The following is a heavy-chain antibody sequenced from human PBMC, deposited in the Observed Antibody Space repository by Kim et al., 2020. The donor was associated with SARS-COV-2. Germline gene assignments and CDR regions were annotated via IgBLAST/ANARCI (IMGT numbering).Heavy chain of an antibody. V-gene: IGHV1-3*01. D-gene: IGHD6-13*01. Sequence: TKYSQKFQGRVTITRDTSATTAYMELSSLRSEETAVYYCARGIAVAATIDYWGQGTLVTVSS. J-gene: IGHJ4*02. CDR3: ARGIAVAATIDY. CDR2: T.